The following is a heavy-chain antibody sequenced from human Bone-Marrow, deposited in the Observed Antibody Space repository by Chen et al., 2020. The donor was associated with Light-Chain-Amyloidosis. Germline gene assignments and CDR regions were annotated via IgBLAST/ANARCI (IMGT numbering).Heavy chain of an antibody. D-gene: IGHD2-15*01. CDR3: AREKADWWAFDV. V-gene: IGHV3-53*01. CDR2: LYIGSNS. J-gene: IGHJ3*01. CDR1: GLTVSSNH. Sequence: EVQLVESGGGLIQPGGSLRLSCSVSGLTVSSNHMNWIRQAPGKGLEWVSVLYIGSNSYYADSVKGRFVVSRDNSKNLLYLEMNNLTVDDTALYFCAREKADWWAFDVWGRGTLVTVSA.